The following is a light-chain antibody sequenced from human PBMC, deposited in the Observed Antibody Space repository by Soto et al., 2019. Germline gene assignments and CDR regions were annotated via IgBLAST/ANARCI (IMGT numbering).Light chain of an antibody. CDR3: QQYASSPQT. V-gene: IGKV3-20*01. CDR1: QSVSSNY. CDR2: GAS. Sequence: EIVLPQSPGTLSLSPGERATLSCRASQSVSSNYLAWYQQKPGQAPRLLIYGASSSATGIPDRCSGSGSGTDFTLTISRLEPEDFAVFYCQQYASSPQTFGQGTKVEIK. J-gene: IGKJ1*01.